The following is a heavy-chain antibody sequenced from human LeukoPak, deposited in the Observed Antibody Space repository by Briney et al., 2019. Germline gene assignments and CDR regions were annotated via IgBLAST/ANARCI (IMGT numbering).Heavy chain of an antibody. D-gene: IGHD1-14*01. V-gene: IGHV1-8*03. CDR3: ARMDLPNQEDAFDI. J-gene: IGHJ3*02. CDR2: MNPNSGNT. CDR1: GYTFTSYD. Sequence: ASVKVSCKASGYTFTSYDINWVRQATGQGLEWMGWMNPNSGNTGYAQKFQGRVTITRNTSISTAYMELSSLRSEDTAVYYCARMDLPNQEDAFDIWGQGTMVTVSS.